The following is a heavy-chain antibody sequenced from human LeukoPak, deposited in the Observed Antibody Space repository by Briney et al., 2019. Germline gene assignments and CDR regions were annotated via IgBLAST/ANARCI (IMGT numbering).Heavy chain of an antibody. CDR3: TKDKPFPGGGVIPY. Sequence: GESLRLSCAASGLIFTNAWMTWVRQVPGKGLEWVGRIKSKASGGTIDYATPVKGRFTISREDSKSTLYLQMNGLKIEATAVYYCTKDKPFPGGGVIPYWGQEPWSPSPQ. CDR2: IKSKASGGTI. D-gene: IGHD3-16*02. J-gene: IGHJ4*01. V-gene: IGHV3-15*01. CDR1: GLIFTNAW.